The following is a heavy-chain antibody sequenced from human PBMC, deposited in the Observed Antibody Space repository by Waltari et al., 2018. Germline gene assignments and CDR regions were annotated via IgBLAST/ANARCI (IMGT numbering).Heavy chain of an antibody. V-gene: IGHV4-34*01. CDR3: VRGRAWSGEYFDI. CDR1: GGPFVGRY. J-gene: IGHJ2*01. CDR2: INHSGNT. D-gene: IGHD3-3*01. Sequence: QVQLQQWGAGLLKPSETLSLTCGVSGGPFVGRYWTWRRQSPDKGLECIGEINHSGNTNSNPSLKGRVTVSVDPSKSQFSLKLRALTVADTAVYYCVRGRAWSGEYFDIWGRGTLVTVSS.